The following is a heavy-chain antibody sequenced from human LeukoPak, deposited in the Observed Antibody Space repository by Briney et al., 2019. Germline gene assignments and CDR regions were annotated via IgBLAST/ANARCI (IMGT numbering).Heavy chain of an antibody. CDR3: ARRAGGYSHPYDY. J-gene: IGHJ4*02. CDR2: INGSGGST. D-gene: IGHD4-23*01. V-gene: IGHV3-23*01. Sequence: GGSLRLSCAASGFTFSSYAMSWVRQAPGKGLEWVSDINGSGGSTYYADSVKGRFTISRDNSKNTLYLQMNSLRAEDTAVYYCARRAGGYSHPYDYWGQGILVTVSS. CDR1: GFTFSSYA.